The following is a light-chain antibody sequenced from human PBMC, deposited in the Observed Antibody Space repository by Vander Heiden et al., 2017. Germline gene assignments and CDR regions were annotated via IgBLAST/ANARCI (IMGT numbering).Light chain of an antibody. J-gene: IGKJ2*02. CDR2: LGS. Sequence: DIVMTQSPLSLLFAPVEPASIFCSPTQSLLHSNGYNSLDWYLQKPGQSPQLLIYLGSNRASGVPDRFSGSGSGTDFTLKISRVEAEDVGVYYCMQPLQTPPGTFGQGTKLEIK. CDR1: QSLLHSNGYNS. V-gene: IGKV2-28*01. CDR3: MQPLQTPPGT.